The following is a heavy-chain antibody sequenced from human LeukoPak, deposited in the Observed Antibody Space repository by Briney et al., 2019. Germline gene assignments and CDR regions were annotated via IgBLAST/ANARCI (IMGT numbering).Heavy chain of an antibody. CDR1: GDSVSSNSAA. CDR3: ARARSRWSSLFDY. V-gene: IGHV6-1*01. D-gene: IGHD6-13*01. CDR2: TYYRSKWYN. J-gene: IGHJ4*02. Sequence: SQTLSLTCAISGDSVSSNSAAWNWIRPSPSRGLEWLGRTYYRSKWYNDYAVSVKSRITINPETSKNQFSLQLNSVTPEDTAVYYCARARSRWSSLFDYWGQGTLVTVSS.